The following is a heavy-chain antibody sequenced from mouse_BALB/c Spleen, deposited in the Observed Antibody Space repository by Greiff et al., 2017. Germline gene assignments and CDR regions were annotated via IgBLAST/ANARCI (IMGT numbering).Heavy chain of an antibody. J-gene: IGHJ4*01. CDR1: GFTFSSYT. D-gene: IGHD1-1*01. CDR2: ISNGGGST. CDR3: ARHYYGSSYVGAMDY. V-gene: IGHV5-12-2*01. Sequence: EVMLVESGGGLVQPGGSLKLSCAASGFTFSSYTMSWVRQTPEKRLEWVAYISNGGGSTYYPDTVKGRFTISRDNAKNTLYLQMSSLKSEDTAMYYCARHYYGSSYVGAMDYWGQGTSVTVSS.